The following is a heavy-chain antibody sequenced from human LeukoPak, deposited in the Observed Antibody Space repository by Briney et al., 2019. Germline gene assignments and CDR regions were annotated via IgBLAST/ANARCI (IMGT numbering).Heavy chain of an antibody. CDR1: GFTFSTYT. Sequence: KPGGSLRLACAASGFTFSTYTMNWVGQAPGKGLEWVSTITSSSIYIYYADSVKGRFTISRDNAQNSLYLQMNSLRAEDTAVYYCARDYYDSSGIDLWGRGTLVTVSS. CDR3: ARDYYDSSGIDL. CDR2: ITSSSIYI. V-gene: IGHV3-21*01. J-gene: IGHJ2*01. D-gene: IGHD3-22*01.